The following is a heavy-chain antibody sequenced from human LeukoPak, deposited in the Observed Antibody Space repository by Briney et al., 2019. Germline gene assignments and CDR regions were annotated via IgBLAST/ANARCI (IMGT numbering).Heavy chain of an antibody. D-gene: IGHD3-16*01. J-gene: IGHJ4*02. Sequence: GGSLRLSCAASGFTFRDYYMRWVRPAPGKGLEWVSYISSSGSTIYYADSVKGRFTISRDNAKNSLYLQMNSLRAEDTAVYYCARDVDDYVWDWGQGTLVTVSS. CDR2: ISSSGSTI. CDR1: GFTFRDYY. V-gene: IGHV3-11*04. CDR3: ARDVDDYVWD.